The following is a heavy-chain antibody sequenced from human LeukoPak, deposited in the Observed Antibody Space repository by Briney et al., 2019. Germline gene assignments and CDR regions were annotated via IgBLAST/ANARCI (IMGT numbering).Heavy chain of an antibody. J-gene: IGHJ4*02. CDR2: ISGSGTNT. CDR3: AKSSRPVTAMAFFDY. D-gene: IGHD5-18*01. Sequence: GGSLGLSCAASGFTFSSYGMSWVRQAPGKGLEWVSGISGSGTNTNYADSVKGRFTISRDNSKNTVYLQMKSLRAEDTAVYYCAKSSRPVTAMAFFDYWGQGTLVTVSS. CDR1: GFTFSSYG. V-gene: IGHV3-23*01.